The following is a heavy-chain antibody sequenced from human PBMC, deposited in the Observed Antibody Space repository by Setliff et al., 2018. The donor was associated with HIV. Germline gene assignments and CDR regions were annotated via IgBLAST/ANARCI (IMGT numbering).Heavy chain of an antibody. Sequence: ASVKVSCKSSGYTFINYDIHWVRQAPGQRPEWMGRISVGNGDSKYSRASQDRVSTTKDTSAHTAYMELTRLRSEDTAVYHCVSPMFYDGTVVWGQGTLVTVSS. V-gene: IGHV1-3*03. CDR2: ISVGNGDS. D-gene: IGHD1-1*01. CDR3: VSPMFYDGTVV. J-gene: IGHJ4*02. CDR1: GYTFINYD.